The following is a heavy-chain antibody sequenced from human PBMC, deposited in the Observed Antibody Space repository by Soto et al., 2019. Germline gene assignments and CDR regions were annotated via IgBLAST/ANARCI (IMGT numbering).Heavy chain of an antibody. CDR1: GFTFSSYW. J-gene: IGHJ6*03. D-gene: IGHD6-13*01. CDR3: ARDRSSSWYAGGYYMDV. Sequence: ESGGGLVPPGGSLRLSCAASGFTFSSYWMSWVRQAPGKGLEWVANIKQDGSEKYYVDSVKGRFTISRDNAKNSLYLQMNSLRAEDTAVYYCARDRSSSWYAGGYYMDVWGKGTTVTVSS. V-gene: IGHV3-7*01. CDR2: IKQDGSEK.